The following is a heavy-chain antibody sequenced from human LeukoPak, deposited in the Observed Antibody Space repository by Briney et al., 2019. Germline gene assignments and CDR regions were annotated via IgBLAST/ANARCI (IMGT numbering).Heavy chain of an antibody. CDR2: VSSGHHA. V-gene: IGHV3-13*01. D-gene: IGHD5-18*01. CDR3: VREARGYHYTYFDY. CDR1: GFTLGGHD. J-gene: IGHJ4*02. Sequence: EGSLRLSCTASGFTLGGHDMHWVRQTTGGGLEWVAAVSSGHHAFYADSVQGRFAVSRVDGKNSLYLQMNSLRAGDTAVYYCVREARGYHYTYFDYWGQGSLVTVSS.